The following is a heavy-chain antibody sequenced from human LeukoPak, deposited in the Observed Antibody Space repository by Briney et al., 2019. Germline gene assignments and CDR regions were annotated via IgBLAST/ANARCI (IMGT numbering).Heavy chain of an antibody. J-gene: IGHJ4*02. Sequence: PGGSLRLSCAASGFTFSSYSMNWVRPAPGKGLEWVSSISSSSSYIYYADSVKGRFTISRDNAKNSLYLQMNSLKTEDTAVYYCTRHAPDSSGYPLDYWGQGTLVTVSS. V-gene: IGHV3-21*04. D-gene: IGHD3-22*01. CDR2: ISSSSSYI. CDR3: TRHAPDSSGYPLDY. CDR1: GFTFSSYS.